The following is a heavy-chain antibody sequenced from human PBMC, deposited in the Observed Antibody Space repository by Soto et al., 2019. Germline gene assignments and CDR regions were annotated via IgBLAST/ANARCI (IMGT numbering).Heavy chain of an antibody. V-gene: IGHV3-53*01. Sequence: PGGSLRLSCAASGFTVSSNYMSWVRQAPGKGLEWVSVIYSGGSTYYADSVKGRFTISRDNSKNTLYLQMNSLRAEDTAVYYCARTYCSGGSCYPYYYYGMDVWGQGTMVTVSS. CDR2: IYSGGST. D-gene: IGHD2-15*01. J-gene: IGHJ6*02. CDR3: ARTYCSGGSCYPYYYYGMDV. CDR1: GFTVSSNY.